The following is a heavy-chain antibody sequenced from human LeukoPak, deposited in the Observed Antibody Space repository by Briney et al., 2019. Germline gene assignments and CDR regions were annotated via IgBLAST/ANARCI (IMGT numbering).Heavy chain of an antibody. D-gene: IGHD2-15*01. J-gene: IGHJ4*02. CDR2: IKQDGSEK. CDR3: ARDAQCSGGSCYSDY. Sequence: GGSLRLSCAASGFTFSSYWMSWVRQAPGKGLEWVANIKQDGSEKYYVDSVKGRFTISRDNAKNSLYLQMNSMRAEDTAVYYCARDAQCSGGSCYSDYWGQGTLVTVSS. V-gene: IGHV3-7*01. CDR1: GFTFSSYW.